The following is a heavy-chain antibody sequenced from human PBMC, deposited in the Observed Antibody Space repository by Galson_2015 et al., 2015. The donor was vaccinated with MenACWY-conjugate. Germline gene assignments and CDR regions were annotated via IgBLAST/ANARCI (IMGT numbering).Heavy chain of an antibody. V-gene: IGHV4-39*07. Sequence: SETLSLTCTVSGGSIISGVYCWGWLRQPPGKGMEWIGSISYSGSTYYTPSLQSRVTMSVDTSKNQFYLKLTSVTAADTAVYYCARVLGAFDIWGQGTMVTVSS. D-gene: IGHD2-8*02. J-gene: IGHJ3*02. CDR2: ISYSGST. CDR1: GGSIISGVYC. CDR3: ARVLGAFDI.